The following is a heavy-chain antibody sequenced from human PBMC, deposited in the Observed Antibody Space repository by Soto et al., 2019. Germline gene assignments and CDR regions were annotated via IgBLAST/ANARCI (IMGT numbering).Heavy chain of an antibody. CDR1: GIIFTGYD. CDR3: ARAALPSTSLYGMDV. V-gene: IGHV3-13*01. Sequence: GGSQRLSCATSGIIFTGYDMHWVRQARGKGLEWVSRIATGGDTYYSGSVKGRFIISRDSAKNSVYLQMNNLRAGDTAVYYCARAALPSTSLYGMDVWGQGTTVTVSS. D-gene: IGHD3-3*02. J-gene: IGHJ6*02. CDR2: IATGGDT.